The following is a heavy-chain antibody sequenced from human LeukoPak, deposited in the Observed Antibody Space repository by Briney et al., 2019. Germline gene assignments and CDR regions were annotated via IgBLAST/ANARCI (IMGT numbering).Heavy chain of an antibody. V-gene: IGHV4-34*01. J-gene: IGHJ4*02. CDR3: AREGSSNYGNDY. D-gene: IGHD4-11*01. CDR2: INHSGST. Sequence: PSETLSLTCAVYGGSFSGYYWSWIRQPPGKGLEWIGEINHSGSTNYNPSLKSRVTISVDTSKNQFSLKLSSVTAADTAVYYCAREGSSNYGNDYWGQGTLVTVSS. CDR1: GGSFSGYY.